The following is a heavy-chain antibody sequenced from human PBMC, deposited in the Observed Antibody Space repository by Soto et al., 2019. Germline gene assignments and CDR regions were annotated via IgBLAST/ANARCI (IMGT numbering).Heavy chain of an antibody. CDR3: ARDGEKYSFDY. D-gene: IGHD7-27*01. J-gene: IGHJ4*02. V-gene: IGHV4-31*03. Sequence: QVQLQESGPGLVKPSQTLALTCTVSGGSISSGGYYWSWIRQHPGKGLEWIGYIYYRGSTYYNPSLKSRVTISVDTSKNQFSLKLTSVTAADTAVYYCARDGEKYSFDYWGQGTLVTVSS. CDR1: GGSISSGGYY. CDR2: IYYRGST.